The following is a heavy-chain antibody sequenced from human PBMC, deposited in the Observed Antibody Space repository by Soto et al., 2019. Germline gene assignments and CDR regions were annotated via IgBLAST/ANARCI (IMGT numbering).Heavy chain of an antibody. V-gene: IGHV1-69*04. J-gene: IGHJ5*01. CDR1: GGTFSTYT. D-gene: IGHD2-2*01. Sequence: GASVKVSCKASGGTFSTYTITWVRQAPGQGLKRMGRIIPIIGIINYAQKFQGRVTITADKFTGTAYMELKSLRAEDTAVYYCAKDRPASWDEKSPGVNWFDSWGRGTLVTVSS. CDR2: IIPIIGII. CDR3: AKDRPASWDEKSPGVNWFDS.